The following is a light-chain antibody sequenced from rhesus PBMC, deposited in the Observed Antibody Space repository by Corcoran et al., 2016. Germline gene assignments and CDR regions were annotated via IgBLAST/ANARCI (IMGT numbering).Light chain of an antibody. V-gene: IGKV3-40*03. CDR3: QHYNDLFPVT. CDR2: SAN. J-gene: IGKJ4*01. CDR1: EIIGNN. Sequence: EIVMTQSPATLSLSPGQTATLSCRASEIIGNNLAWYQQKPGQAPNLLFPSANFRATGIPARFSGSGARTEVTLTIYSLEPEDVGIYHCQHYNDLFPVTFGGGTRVELK.